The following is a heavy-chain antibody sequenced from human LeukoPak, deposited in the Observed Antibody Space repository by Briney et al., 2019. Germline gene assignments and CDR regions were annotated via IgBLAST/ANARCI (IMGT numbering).Heavy chain of an antibody. CDR1: GGSMSSYY. Sequence: PSETLSLTCTVSGGSMSSYYWSWIRQPAGKGLEWIGRIYTSGSTNYNPSLKSRVTMSVDTSKNQFSLKLSSVTAADTAVYYCAREPAERRFGESWYYYGMDVWGQGTTVTVSS. CDR3: AREPAERRFGESWYYYGMDV. J-gene: IGHJ6*02. D-gene: IGHD3-10*01. V-gene: IGHV4-4*07. CDR2: IYTSGST.